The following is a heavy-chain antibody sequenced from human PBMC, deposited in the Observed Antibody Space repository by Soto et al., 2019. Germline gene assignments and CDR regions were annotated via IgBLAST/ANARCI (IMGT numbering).Heavy chain of an antibody. CDR3: ANPIVVVPAANY. J-gene: IGHJ4*02. V-gene: IGHV4-39*02. Sequence: LYLTCTVSCGSLSTISHSWGWIRRSPGQGLEWIGNIFYNGITYYNPSLKSRVTISADTSKNHFSLRAEDTAVYYCANPIVVVPAANYWGQGTLVTVSS. CDR2: IFYNGIT. D-gene: IGHD2-2*01. CDR1: CGSLSTISHS.